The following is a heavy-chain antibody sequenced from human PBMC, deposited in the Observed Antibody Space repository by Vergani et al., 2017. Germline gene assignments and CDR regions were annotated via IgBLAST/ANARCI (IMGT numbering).Heavy chain of an antibody. CDR3: ARGKYYDFWSCFNTETDYMDV. Sequence: QVQLVQSGAEVKKPGASVKVSCKASGHTFTSYDINWVRQATGQGLEWMGWMNPNSGNTGYAQKFQGRVTMTRNTPISTAYMELSSLRSEDTAVYYCARGKYYDFWSCFNTETDYMDVWGKGTTVTVSS. J-gene: IGHJ6*03. V-gene: IGHV1-8*01. CDR1: GHTFTSYD. D-gene: IGHD3-3*01. CDR2: MNPNSGNT.